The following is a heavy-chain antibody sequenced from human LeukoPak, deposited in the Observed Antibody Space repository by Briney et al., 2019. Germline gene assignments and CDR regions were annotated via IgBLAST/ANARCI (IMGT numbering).Heavy chain of an antibody. CDR3: ARDLARHYYDSSGYCHY. V-gene: IGHV1-2*02. D-gene: IGHD3-22*01. CDR2: INPNSGGT. CDR1: GYTFTGYY. Sequence: ASVKVSCKASGYTFTGYYMHWVRQAPGQGLEWMGWINPNSGGTNYAQKFQGRVTMTRDTSISTAYMELSRLRSDDTAVYYCARDLARHYYDSSGYCHYWGQGTLVTVSS. J-gene: IGHJ4*02.